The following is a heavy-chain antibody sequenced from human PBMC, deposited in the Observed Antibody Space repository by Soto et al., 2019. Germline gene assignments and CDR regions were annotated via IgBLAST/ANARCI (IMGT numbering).Heavy chain of an antibody. D-gene: IGHD5-12*01. J-gene: IGHJ6*02. CDR3: TTDIVQGYSGYEKVPYYYGMDV. CDR2: IKSKTDGGTT. Sequence: EVQLVESGGGLVKPGGSLRLSCAASGFTFSNAWMSWVRQAPGKGLEWVGRIKSKTDGGTTDYAAPVKGRFTISRDDSKNTLYLQMNSLKTEDTAVYYCTTDIVQGYSGYEKVPYYYGMDVWGQGTTVTVSS. CDR1: GFTFSNAW. V-gene: IGHV3-15*01.